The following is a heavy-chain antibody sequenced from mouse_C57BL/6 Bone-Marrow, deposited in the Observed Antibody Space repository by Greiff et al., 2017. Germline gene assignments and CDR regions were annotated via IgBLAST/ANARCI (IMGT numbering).Heavy chain of an antibody. D-gene: IGHD1-1*01. V-gene: IGHV1-81*01. Sequence: QVQLKESGAELARPGASVKLSCKASGYTFTSYGISWVKQRTGQGLEWIGEIYPRSGNTYYNEKFKGKATLTADKSSSTAYMELRSLTSEDSAIYFGAREVFGSSSWYFDYWGQGTTRTVSS. CDR2: IYPRSGNT. J-gene: IGHJ2*01. CDR1: GYTFTSYG. CDR3: AREVFGSSSWYFDY.